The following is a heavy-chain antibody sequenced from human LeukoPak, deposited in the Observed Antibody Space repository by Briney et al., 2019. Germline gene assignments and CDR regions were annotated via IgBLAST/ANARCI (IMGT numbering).Heavy chain of an antibody. CDR1: GGSFSGYY. V-gene: IGHV4-34*01. CDR2: INHSGST. Sequence: PSETLSLTCAVYGGSFSGYYWSWIRQPPGKGLEWIGEINHSGSTNYNPSLKSRVTIPVDTSKNQFSLKLSSVTAADTAVYYCARGPRFGELLWHWFDPWGQGTLVTVSS. D-gene: IGHD3-10*01. J-gene: IGHJ5*02. CDR3: ARGPRFGELLWHWFDP.